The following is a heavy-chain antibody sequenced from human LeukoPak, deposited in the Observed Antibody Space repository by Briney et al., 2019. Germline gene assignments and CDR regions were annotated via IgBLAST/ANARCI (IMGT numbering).Heavy chain of an antibody. CDR3: ARGGDIVVVPAAPLDY. J-gene: IGHJ4*02. CDR2: INPNSGGT. CDR1: GYTFTGYY. D-gene: IGHD2-2*01. Sequence: GASVKVSCKASGYTFTGYYMHWVRQAPGQGLEWMGWINPNSGGTNYAQKFQGRVTMTRDTSISTAYMELSRLRSDDTAVYYCARGGDIVVVPAAPLDYWGQGTLVTVSS. V-gene: IGHV1-2*02.